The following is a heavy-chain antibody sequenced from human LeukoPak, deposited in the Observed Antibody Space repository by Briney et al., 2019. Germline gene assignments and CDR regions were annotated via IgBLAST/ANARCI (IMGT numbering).Heavy chain of an antibody. Sequence: GGSLRLSCAASGFTFSSYGMHWVRQAPGRGLAWVTFIRYDGTNKYYADSVKGRFTISRDNSKNTLYLQMNSLRAEDTAVYYCAKSGGYSSSWSHFDYWGQGTLVTVSS. D-gene: IGHD6-13*01. V-gene: IGHV3-30*02. CDR2: IRYDGTNK. CDR3: AKSGGYSSSWSHFDY. CDR1: GFTFSSYG. J-gene: IGHJ4*02.